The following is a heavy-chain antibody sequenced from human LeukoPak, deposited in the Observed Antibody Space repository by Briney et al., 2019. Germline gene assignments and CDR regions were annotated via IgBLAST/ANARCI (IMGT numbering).Heavy chain of an antibody. CDR1: AFTFNNFA. D-gene: IGHD6-6*01. Sequence: GGSLRLSCAASAFTFNNFAMSWVRQAPGKGLEWVSGISAGGGTTIYVDSMKGRFTISRDNSKNTLYLQMNSLRAEDTAVYYCARRDSSRSFDYWGQGTLVTVSS. CDR3: ARRDSSRSFDY. J-gene: IGHJ4*02. V-gene: IGHV3-23*01. CDR2: ISAGGGTT.